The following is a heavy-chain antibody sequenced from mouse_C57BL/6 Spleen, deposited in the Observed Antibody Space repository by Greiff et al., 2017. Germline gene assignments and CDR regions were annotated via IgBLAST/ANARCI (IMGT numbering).Heavy chain of an antibody. CDR2: ISYDGSN. Sequence: EVKVEESGPGLVKPSQSLSLTCSVTGYSITSGYYWNWIRQFPGNKLEWMGYISYDGSNNYNPSLKNRISITRDTSKNQFFLKLNSVTTEDTATYYCARAGAGPYWYFDVWGTGTTVTVSS. D-gene: IGHD4-1*01. J-gene: IGHJ1*03. CDR1: GYSITSGYY. V-gene: IGHV3-6*01. CDR3: ARAGAGPYWYFDV.